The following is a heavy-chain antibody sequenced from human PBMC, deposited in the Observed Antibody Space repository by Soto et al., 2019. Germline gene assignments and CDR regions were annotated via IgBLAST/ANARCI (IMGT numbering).Heavy chain of an antibody. V-gene: IGHV4-31*03. CDR3: ATRQTYYYDSSGYYLALGSDWFDP. D-gene: IGHD3-22*01. CDR2: IYYSGST. J-gene: IGHJ5*02. Sequence: SETLSLTCTFSGGSIRSGGYYLSWIRQHPGKGLEWIGYIYYSGSTYYNPSLKSRVTISVDTSKNQFSLKLSSVTAADTAVYYCATRQTYYYDSSGYYLALGSDWFDPWGQGTLVTVSS. CDR1: GGSIRSGGYY.